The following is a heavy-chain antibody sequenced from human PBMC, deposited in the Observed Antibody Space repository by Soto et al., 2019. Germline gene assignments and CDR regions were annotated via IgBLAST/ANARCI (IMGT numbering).Heavy chain of an antibody. CDR1: GFTFSSYA. V-gene: IGHV3-23*01. J-gene: IGHJ6*02. Sequence: PGGSLRLSCAASGFTFSSYAMSWVRQAPGKGLEWVSAISGSGGSTYYADSVKGRFTISRDNSKNTLYLQMNSLRAEDTAAYYCAKAHYYGSGSYYNEPYYYGMDVWGQGTTVTVSS. CDR3: AKAHYYGSGSYYNEPYYYGMDV. CDR2: ISGSGGST. D-gene: IGHD3-10*01.